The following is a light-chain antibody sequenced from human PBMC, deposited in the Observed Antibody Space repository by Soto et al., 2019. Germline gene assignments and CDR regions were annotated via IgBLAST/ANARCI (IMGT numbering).Light chain of an antibody. CDR2: AAS. CDR3: QQYVTFPRT. V-gene: IGKV1-9*01. Sequence: DIQLTQSPSFLSASVGNRVTITCRASQAISNYLAWYQQKPGKAPKLLIYAASTLQSGVSSRFRGSGSGTAFTLTISSLQPEDFATYHCQQYVTFPRTFGQGTKVEIK. J-gene: IGKJ1*01. CDR1: QAISNY.